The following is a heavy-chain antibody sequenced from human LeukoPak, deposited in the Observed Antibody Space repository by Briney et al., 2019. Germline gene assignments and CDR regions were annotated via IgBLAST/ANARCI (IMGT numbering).Heavy chain of an antibody. Sequence: SETLSLTCTVSGGSISSYYWSWIRQPPGKGLEWIGYIYYSGSTNYNPSLKSRVTISVDTSKNQFSLKLSSVTAADTAVYYCARGSCYEKSLFDYWGQGTLVTVSS. V-gene: IGHV4-59*01. CDR3: ARGSCYEKSLFDY. CDR2: IYYSGST. CDR1: GGSISSYY. D-gene: IGHD5-12*01. J-gene: IGHJ4*02.